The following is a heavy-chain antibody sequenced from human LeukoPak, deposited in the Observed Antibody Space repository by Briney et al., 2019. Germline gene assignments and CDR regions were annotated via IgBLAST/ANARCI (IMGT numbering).Heavy chain of an antibody. D-gene: IGHD2-15*01. V-gene: IGHV3-20*04. CDR2: INWNGGST. J-gene: IGHJ3*02. Sequence: GGSLRLSCAASGFTFDDYGMSWVRQAPGKGLEWFSGINWNGGSTGYADSVKGRFTISRDNAKNSLYLQMNSLRAEDTALYYCARDFLPLVDDAFDIWGQGTMVTVSS. CDR3: ARDFLPLVDDAFDI. CDR1: GFTFDDYG.